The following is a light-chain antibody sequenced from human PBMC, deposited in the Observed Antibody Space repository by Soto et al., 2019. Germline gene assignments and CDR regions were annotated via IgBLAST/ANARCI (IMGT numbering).Light chain of an antibody. J-gene: IGKJ2*01. Sequence: DIQMTQSPSSLSASVGDRVTITCRASQSISSYLNWYQQKPGKAPKLLIYAASSLQSGVQSRFSGSGSGTDFNLTISSLQPADSGNFYCQPSYSTPFTFGQGNKLEIK. CDR1: QSISSY. V-gene: IGKV1-39*01. CDR3: QPSYSTPFT. CDR2: AAS.